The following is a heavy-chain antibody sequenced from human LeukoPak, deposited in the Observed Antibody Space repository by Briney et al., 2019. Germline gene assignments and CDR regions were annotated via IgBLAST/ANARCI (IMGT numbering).Heavy chain of an antibody. J-gene: IGHJ4*02. CDR3: ARHKGRLGPLSTLTVSGFDY. CDR1: GGSFSGYY. D-gene: IGHD6-19*01. CDR2: INHSGST. Sequence: SETLSLTCAVYGGSFSGYYWSWIRQPPGKGLEWIGEINHSGSTNYNPSLKSRVTISVDTSKNQFSLKLSSVTAADTAVYYCARHKGRLGPLSTLTVSGFDYWGQGTLVTVSS. V-gene: IGHV4-34*01.